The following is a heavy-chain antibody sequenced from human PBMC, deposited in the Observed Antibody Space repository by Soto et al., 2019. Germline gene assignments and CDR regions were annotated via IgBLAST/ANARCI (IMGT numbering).Heavy chain of an antibody. CDR2: INHSGST. J-gene: IGHJ5*02. D-gene: IGHD4-17*01. CDR3: ARVRGATVTTLDP. CDR1: GGYFSGYY. Sequence: SETMSLTCTVYGGYFSGYYLSWIRQPPGKGLEWIGEINHSGSTNYNPSLKSRVTISVDTSKNQFSLKLSSVTAADTAVYYCARVRGATVTTLDPWGQGTLVTVSS. V-gene: IGHV4-34*01.